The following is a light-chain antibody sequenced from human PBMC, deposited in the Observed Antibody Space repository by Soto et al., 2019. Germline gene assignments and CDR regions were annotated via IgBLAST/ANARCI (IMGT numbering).Light chain of an antibody. V-gene: IGKV3-15*01. CDR3: QQSYSTPPIT. J-gene: IGKJ5*01. Sequence: ELVMTQTPATLSVSPGEGATLSCRASQGIGDTLAWYQHKPGQTPRLIIYDTYTRATGVPARFSGSGSGTDFTLTIGSLQPEDFATYYCQQSYSTPPITFGQGTRLDIK. CDR2: DTY. CDR1: QGIGDT.